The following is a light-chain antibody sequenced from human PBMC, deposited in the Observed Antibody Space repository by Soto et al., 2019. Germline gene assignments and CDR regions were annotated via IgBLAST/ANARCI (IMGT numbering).Light chain of an antibody. CDR1: NNDIGGYNY. CDR3: SSYAGSNSPDV. V-gene: IGLV2-8*01. Sequence: QSARTQPPSASGSPGQSVTISCTGPNNDIGGYNYVSWYQQHPGKAPKLMIHEVNKRPSGVPDRFSGSKSGNTASLTVSGLQAEDEADYYCSSYAGSNSPDVFGTGTKVTVL. J-gene: IGLJ1*01. CDR2: EVN.